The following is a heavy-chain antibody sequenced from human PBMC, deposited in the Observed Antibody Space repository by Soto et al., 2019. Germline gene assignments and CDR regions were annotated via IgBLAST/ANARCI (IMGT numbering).Heavy chain of an antibody. CDR1: GYTFTSYC. Sequence: ASVKVSCKASGYTFTSYCISWVRQAPGQGLEWMGWISAYNGNTNYAQKLQGRVTMTTDTSTSTAYMELRSLRSDDTAVYYCARDGVDIVATMWFDLWGQGTLVTVSS. V-gene: IGHV1-18*01. D-gene: IGHD5-12*01. CDR3: ARDGVDIVATMWFDL. J-gene: IGHJ5*02. CDR2: ISAYNGNT.